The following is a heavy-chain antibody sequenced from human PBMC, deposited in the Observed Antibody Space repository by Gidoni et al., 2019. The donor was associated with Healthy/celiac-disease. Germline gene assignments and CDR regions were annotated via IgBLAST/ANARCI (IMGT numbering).Heavy chain of an antibody. D-gene: IGHD4-17*01. J-gene: IGHJ4*02. CDR2: IRSSGSTI. V-gene: IGHV3-48*03. CDR1: GFTFSSYE. CDR3: ARAPATVVTGDY. Sequence: EVQLVESGGGLVQPGGSLRLSCAASGFTFSSYEMNWVRQAPGTGLEWVSYIRSSGSTIYYADSVKGRFTISRDNAKNSLYLQMNSLRAEDTAVYYCARAPATVVTGDYWGQGTLVTVSS.